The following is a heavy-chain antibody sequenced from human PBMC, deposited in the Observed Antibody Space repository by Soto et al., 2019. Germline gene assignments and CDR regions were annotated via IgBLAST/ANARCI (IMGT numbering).Heavy chain of an antibody. CDR1: GFTFSSYA. Sequence: PGGSLRLSCAASGFTFSSYAMHWVRQAPGKGLEWVAVISYDGSNKYYADSVKGRFTISRDNSKNTLYLQMNSLRAEDTAVYYCARSDIVATAAFDYWGQGTLVTVS. D-gene: IGHD5-12*01. V-gene: IGHV3-30-3*01. CDR2: ISYDGSNK. J-gene: IGHJ4*02. CDR3: ARSDIVATAAFDY.